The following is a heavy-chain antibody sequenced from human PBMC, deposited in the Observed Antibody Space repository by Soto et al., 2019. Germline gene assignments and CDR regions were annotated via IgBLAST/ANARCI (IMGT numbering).Heavy chain of an antibody. Sequence: QVQLVQSGAEVKMPGSSVKVSCKASGGAFSSYAISWVRQAPGQGLEWMGGIIPIFGSPNYAQTFQGRGTTSAEKAAGAACMGLRRVGSEDTAMCSGAGAGEMGGWSGGMWGQVTMVTVSS. CDR1: GGAFSSYA. D-gene: IGHD6-19*01. CDR2: IIPIFGSP. J-gene: IGHJ3*02. V-gene: IGHV1-69*14. CDR3: AGAGEMGGWSGGM.